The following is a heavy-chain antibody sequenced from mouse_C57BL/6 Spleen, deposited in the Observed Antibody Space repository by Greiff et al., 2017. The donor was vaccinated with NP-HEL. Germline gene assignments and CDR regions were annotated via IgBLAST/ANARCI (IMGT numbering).Heavy chain of an antibody. CDR3: ARMGLYGSSHYFDY. V-gene: IGHV2-2*01. CDR1: GFSLTSYG. D-gene: IGHD1-1*01. Sequence: QVQLKESGPGLVQPSQSLSITCTVSGFSLTSYGVHWVRQSPGKGLEWLGVIWSGGSTDYNAAFISRLSISKDNSKSQVFFKMNSLQADDTAIYYCARMGLYGSSHYFDYWGQGTTLTVSS. CDR2: IWSGGST. J-gene: IGHJ2*01.